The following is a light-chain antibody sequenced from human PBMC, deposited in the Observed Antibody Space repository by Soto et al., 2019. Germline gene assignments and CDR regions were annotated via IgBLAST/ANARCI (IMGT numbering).Light chain of an antibody. CDR3: QQYGSSPSIT. CDR1: QSVSRSY. Sequence: EIVLTQSPGTLSLSPGERATLSCRASQSVSRSYLAWYQQKPGQAPRLLIYGASSRATGIPDRFSGSESGTDFTLTISRLEPEDFAVYYCQQYGSSPSITFGQGTRLEIK. J-gene: IGKJ5*01. V-gene: IGKV3-20*01. CDR2: GAS.